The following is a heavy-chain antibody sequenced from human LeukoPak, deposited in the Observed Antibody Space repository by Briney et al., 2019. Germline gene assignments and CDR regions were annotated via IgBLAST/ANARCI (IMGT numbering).Heavy chain of an antibody. Sequence: TGGSLRLSCAASGFTFSSYWMHWVRQAPGKGLVWVSRISSDGSSTDYADSVKGRFTISRDNAKNTLYLQVNSLGAEDTAVYLCARDRRRSIDYWGQGTLVTVSS. CDR1: GFTFSSYW. CDR2: ISSDGSST. V-gene: IGHV3-74*01. J-gene: IGHJ4*02. CDR3: ARDRRRSIDY. D-gene: IGHD1-26*01.